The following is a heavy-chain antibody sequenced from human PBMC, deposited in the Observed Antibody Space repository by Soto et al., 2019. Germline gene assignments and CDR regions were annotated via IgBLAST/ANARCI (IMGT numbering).Heavy chain of an antibody. CDR1: GFRFSDYY. D-gene: IGHD2-15*01. V-gene: IGHV3-11*01. CDR2: INSRGSTI. CDR3: ARARPDIVMVVGETPGYYGMDV. Sequence: PGGSLRLSCAASGFRFSDYYMTWIRQAPGKGLEWVSYINSRGSTIYQADSVGGRFTVSRDNAKNSLYLQMNSLRVEDTAVYFCARARPDIVMVVGETPGYYGMDVWGQGTTVTVSS. J-gene: IGHJ6*02.